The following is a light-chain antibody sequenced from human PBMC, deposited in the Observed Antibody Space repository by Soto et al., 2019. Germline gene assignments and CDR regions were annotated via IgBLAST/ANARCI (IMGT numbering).Light chain of an antibody. CDR2: DAS. J-gene: IGKJ5*01. CDR1: QSVRSN. V-gene: IGKV3D-15*01. CDR3: QQYNNWPPIT. Sequence: EIVMTQSPATLSVSAGERATLSCRARQSVRSNLAWYQQKPGQAPRLIIYDASTRATGIPARFSGSGSGTEFILTISSLQSEDFGVYYCQQYNNWPPITFGQGTRLAVK.